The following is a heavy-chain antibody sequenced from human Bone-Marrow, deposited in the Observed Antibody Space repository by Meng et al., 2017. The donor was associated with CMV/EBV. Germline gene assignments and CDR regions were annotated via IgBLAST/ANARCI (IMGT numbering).Heavy chain of an antibody. J-gene: IGHJ3*02. CDR2: IIPIFGTA. D-gene: IGHD4/OR15-4a*01. V-gene: IGHV1-69*05. Sequence: SVKVSCKASGGTFSSYAISWVRQAPGQGLEWMGGIIPIFGTANYAQKVQGRVTITTDESTSTAYMELSSLGSEDTAVYYCADYGGDYAAFDIWGQGTMVTVSS. CDR3: ADYGGDYAAFDI. CDR1: GGTFSSYA.